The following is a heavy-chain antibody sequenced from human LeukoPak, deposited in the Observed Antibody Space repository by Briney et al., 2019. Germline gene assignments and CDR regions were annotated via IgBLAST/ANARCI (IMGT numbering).Heavy chain of an antibody. D-gene: IGHD3-3*01. V-gene: IGHV4-61*02. Sequence: SQTLSLTCTVSGGSISSGSYYWSWIRQPAGKGLEWIGRIYTSGSTNYNPSLKSRVTISVDTSKNQFSLKLSSVTAADTAVYYCARIFDFWSANAFDPWGQGTPVTVSS. CDR3: ARIFDFWSANAFDP. CDR1: GGSISSGSYY. J-gene: IGHJ5*02. CDR2: IYTSGST.